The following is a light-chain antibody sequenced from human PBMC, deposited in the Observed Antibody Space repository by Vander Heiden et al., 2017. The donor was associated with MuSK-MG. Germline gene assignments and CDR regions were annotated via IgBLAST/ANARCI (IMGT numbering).Light chain of an antibody. Sequence: DIQMTQSSSRLSASVRDRVTITCRARQGIGKYLAWFQQKPGKAPKRLIYDASSLQRGVPSRFSGIGSGAEFTLTISSLQPEDFAAYYCRQDNSYPRNFGGGTKVEIK. CDR1: QGIGKY. J-gene: IGKJ4*01. CDR2: DAS. CDR3: RQDNSYPRN. V-gene: IGKV1-17*01.